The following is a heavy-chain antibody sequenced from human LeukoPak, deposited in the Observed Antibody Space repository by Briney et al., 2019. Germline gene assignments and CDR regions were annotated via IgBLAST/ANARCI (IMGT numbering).Heavy chain of an antibody. D-gene: IGHD6-19*01. Sequence: PSETLSLTCTVSGVSISNYYWSWLRQPPGKGLEWIGYIYYSGNTNYNPSLKSRVTISVDASKNQFSLRLSSVTAADTAVYYCARPTGSGWYYFDYWGQGILVTVSS. CDR3: ARPTGSGWYYFDY. CDR1: GVSISNYY. J-gene: IGHJ4*02. V-gene: IGHV4-59*01. CDR2: IYYSGNT.